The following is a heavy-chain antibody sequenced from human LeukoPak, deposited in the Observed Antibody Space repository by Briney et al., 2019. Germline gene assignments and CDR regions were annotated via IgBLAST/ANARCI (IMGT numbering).Heavy chain of an antibody. Sequence: SETLSLTCTVSGGSISSYYWSWIRQPPGKGLEWIGYIYYSGSTNYNPSLKSRVTISVDTSKNQFSLKLSSVTAADTAVYYCARQSGSSNYFDYWGQGTLVAVSP. J-gene: IGHJ4*02. V-gene: IGHV4-59*08. CDR3: ARQSGSSNYFDY. D-gene: IGHD1-26*01. CDR1: GGSISSYY. CDR2: IYYSGST.